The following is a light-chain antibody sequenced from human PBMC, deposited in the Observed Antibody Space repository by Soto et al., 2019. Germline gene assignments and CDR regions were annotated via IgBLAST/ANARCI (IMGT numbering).Light chain of an antibody. CDR3: QHYGYPQWT. CDR1: QSVSSN. Sequence: EALMTESPATLSMSPGERSTLSCRASQSVSSNLAWYQQKPGQAPRLLIHSAVTGAAGTPATFRGSGSGTEFTLTISRLEPEDFAVYYCQHYGYPQWTFGQGTKVDIK. J-gene: IGKJ1*01. V-gene: IGKV3D-15*01. CDR2: SAV.